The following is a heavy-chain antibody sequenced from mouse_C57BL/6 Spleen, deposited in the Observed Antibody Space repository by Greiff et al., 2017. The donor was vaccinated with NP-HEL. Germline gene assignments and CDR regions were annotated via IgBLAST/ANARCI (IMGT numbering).Heavy chain of an antibody. J-gene: IGHJ3*01. D-gene: IGHD2-2*01. CDR3: ARYGYDGGRFFAY. CDR1: GYTFTDYY. V-gene: IGHV1-19*01. Sequence: EVQLQQSGPVLVKPGASVKMSCKASGYTFTDYYMNWVKQSHGKSLEWIGVINPYNGGTSYNQKFKGKATLTVDKSSSTAYMELNSLTSEDSAVYYCARYGYDGGRFFAYWGQGTLVTVSA. CDR2: INPYNGGT.